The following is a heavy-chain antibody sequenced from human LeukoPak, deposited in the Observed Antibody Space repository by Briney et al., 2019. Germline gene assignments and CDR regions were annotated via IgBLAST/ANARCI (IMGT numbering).Heavy chain of an antibody. D-gene: IGHD5-18*01. Sequence: ASVKVSCTASGYTFTGYYMHWVRQAPGQGLEWMGWINPNSGGTNYAQKFQGRVTMTRDTSISTAYMELSRLRSDDTAVYYCARERVLRGYSYGTLGYWGQGTLVTVSS. CDR2: INPNSGGT. CDR1: GYTFTGYY. CDR3: ARERVLRGYSYGTLGY. J-gene: IGHJ4*02. V-gene: IGHV1-2*02.